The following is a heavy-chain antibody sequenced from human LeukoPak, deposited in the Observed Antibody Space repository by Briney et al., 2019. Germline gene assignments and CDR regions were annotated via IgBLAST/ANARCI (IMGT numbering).Heavy chain of an antibody. CDR2: IYYSGST. J-gene: IGHJ6*02. Sequence: SETLSLTCTVSGGSISSYYWSWIRQPPGKGLEWIGYIYYSGSTKYNPSLESRVTISVDTSKSQFSLKLRSVTAADTAVYYCARDRTYSDSSTTYFYGMDVWGHGTTVTVSS. CDR1: GGSISSYY. CDR3: ARDRTYSDSSTTYFYGMDV. D-gene: IGHD1-26*01. V-gene: IGHV4-59*01.